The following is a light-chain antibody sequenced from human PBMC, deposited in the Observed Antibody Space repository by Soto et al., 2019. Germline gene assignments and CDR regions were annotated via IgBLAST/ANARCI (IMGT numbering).Light chain of an antibody. CDR3: VSYASGNTLL. Sequence: QSVLTQPASVSASPGQSITISCTGTSSDVGGYNFVSWYQQYPGEAPKLMIYEVSSRPSGISDRFSGSKSGNTASLTISGLQTEEEGDYYCVSYASGNTLLFGPGTKVTVL. J-gene: IGLJ1*01. V-gene: IGLV2-14*01. CDR1: SSDVGGYNF. CDR2: EVS.